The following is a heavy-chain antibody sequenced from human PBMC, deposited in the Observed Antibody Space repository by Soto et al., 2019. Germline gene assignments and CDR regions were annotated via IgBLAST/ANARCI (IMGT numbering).Heavy chain of an antibody. CDR2: IYYSGST. J-gene: IGHJ4*02. Sequence: SETLSLTCAVYGGSFSGYYWSWIRQPPGKGLEWIGYIYYSGSTYYNPSLKSRVTISVDTSKNQFSLKLSSVTAADTAVYYCARAESSGYFDYWGQGTLVTVSS. D-gene: IGHD2-15*01. CDR3: ARAESSGYFDY. CDR1: GGSFSGYY. V-gene: IGHV4-30-4*01.